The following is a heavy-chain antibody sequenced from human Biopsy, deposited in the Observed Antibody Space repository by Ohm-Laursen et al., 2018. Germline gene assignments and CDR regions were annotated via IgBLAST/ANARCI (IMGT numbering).Heavy chain of an antibody. Sequence: DTLSLTCTVSGDSISSYYWSWIRQPPGKGLEWIGYVSYTGSTDYNPSLQSRVTISVDTSNNQSSLKLSSLTAADTAVYYCARHSFGSGRDFWGQGTLVTVSS. CDR2: VSYTGST. J-gene: IGHJ4*02. CDR3: ARHSFGSGRDF. CDR1: GDSISSYY. V-gene: IGHV4-59*08. D-gene: IGHD3-10*01.